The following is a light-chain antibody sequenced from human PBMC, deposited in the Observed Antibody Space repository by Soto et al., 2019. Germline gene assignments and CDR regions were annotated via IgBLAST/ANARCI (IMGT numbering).Light chain of an antibody. CDR3: QQYGNPPPNA. CDR1: QSVSSSY. CDR2: GAS. J-gene: IGKJ2*01. V-gene: IGKV3-20*01. Sequence: EIVLTQSPGTLSLSPGERATLSCRASQSVSSSYLAWYQQKPGQAPRVLIHGASSRATGIPDRFSGSGSGTYFTLIISRLEPEDFAVYFCQQYGNPPPNAFGQGTKVEIK.